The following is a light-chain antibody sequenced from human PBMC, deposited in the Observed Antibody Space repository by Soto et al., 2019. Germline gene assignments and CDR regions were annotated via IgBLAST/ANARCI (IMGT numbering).Light chain of an antibody. CDR1: SSNIGSNY. Sequence: QAVVTQPPSASGTPGQRVTISCSGSSSNIGSNYVSWYQQLPGTAPKLLIDRNNQRPSGVPDRFSGSKSGTSASLAISGLRSEDEADYYCAAWDDSLSGLVVFGGGTKLTVL. CDR3: AAWDDSLSGLVV. J-gene: IGLJ2*01. V-gene: IGLV1-47*01. CDR2: RNN.